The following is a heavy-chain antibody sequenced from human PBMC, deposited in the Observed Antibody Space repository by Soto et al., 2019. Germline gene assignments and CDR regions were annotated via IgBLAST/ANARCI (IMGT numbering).Heavy chain of an antibody. CDR1: GDSISDGGYY. V-gene: IGHV4-31*03. J-gene: IGHJ4*02. D-gene: IGHD4-17*01. Sequence: QVQLQESGPGLVKPSQTLSLTCTVSGDSISDGGYYWSWIRQHPGKGLEWIGYIYYSGSTYSNPSLRSRVTISVDTSKNQFSLRLRSVTAADTAIYYCARAAPNDYGDYGFFDYWGQGTLVTVSS. CDR2: IYYSGST. CDR3: ARAAPNDYGDYGFFDY.